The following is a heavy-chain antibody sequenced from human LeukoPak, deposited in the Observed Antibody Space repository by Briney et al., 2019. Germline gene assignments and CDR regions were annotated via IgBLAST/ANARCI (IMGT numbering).Heavy chain of an antibody. D-gene: IGHD1-26*01. CDR2: IWYDGSNK. Sequence: PGGSLRLSCAASGFTFNNYAMNWVRQAPGKGLEWVAVIWYDGSNKYYADSVKGRFTISRDNSKNTLYLQMNSLRAEDTAVYYCARGWELLYWYGMDVWGQGTTVTVSS. J-gene: IGHJ6*02. CDR3: ARGWELLYWYGMDV. CDR1: GFTFNNYA. V-gene: IGHV3-33*08.